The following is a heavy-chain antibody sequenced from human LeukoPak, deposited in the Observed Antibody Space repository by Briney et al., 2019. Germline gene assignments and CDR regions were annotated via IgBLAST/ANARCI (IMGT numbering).Heavy chain of an antibody. CDR1: GFTFSSYG. V-gene: IGHV3-30*18. CDR2: ISYDGSNK. CDR3: ANALGDRGY. D-gene: IGHD1-26*01. Sequence: PGRSLRLSCAASGFTFSSYGMHWVRQAPGKGLEWVAVISYDGSNKYYADSVKGRFTISRDNSKNTLYLQMNSLRAEDTAVYYCANALGDRGYWGQGTLVTVSS. J-gene: IGHJ4*02.